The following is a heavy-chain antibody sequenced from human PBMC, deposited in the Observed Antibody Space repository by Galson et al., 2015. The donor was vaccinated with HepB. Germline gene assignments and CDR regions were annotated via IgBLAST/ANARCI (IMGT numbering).Heavy chain of an antibody. V-gene: IGHV3-48*02. CDR3: VRHASGSYAHGWFDS. CDR2: IMSSGTQ. Sequence: SLRLSCAASGFNFNDYSMNWIRQAPGKGLEWLAYIMSSGTQQYADSAKGRFTISRDKDKKSVYLQMNNLRDEDTAVYYCVRHASGSYAHGWFDSWGQGTLVTVSS. J-gene: IGHJ5*01. CDR1: GFNFNDYS. D-gene: IGHD1-26*01.